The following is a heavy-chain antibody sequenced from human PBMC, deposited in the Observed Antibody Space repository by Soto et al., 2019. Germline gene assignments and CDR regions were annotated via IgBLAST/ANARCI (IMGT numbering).Heavy chain of an antibody. CDR3: AGNIVATISSFDY. Sequence: QVQLQQWGAGLLKPSETLSLTCAVYGESFSGYYWSWIRQPPGKGLEWIGEINHSGSTNYNPSLKSRVTMSVDTSKNQFSLKLSSVTAADTAMYYCAGNIVATISSFDYGGQGTLVTVSS. CDR1: GESFSGYY. D-gene: IGHD5-12*01. V-gene: IGHV4-34*02. CDR2: INHSGST. J-gene: IGHJ4*02.